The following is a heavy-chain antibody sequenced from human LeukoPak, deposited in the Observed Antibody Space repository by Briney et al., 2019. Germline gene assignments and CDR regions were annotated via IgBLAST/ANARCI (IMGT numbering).Heavy chain of an antibody. D-gene: IGHD2-21*02. CDR2: IYYSGST. CDR1: GGSISSSSYY. Sequence: PSETLSLTCTVSGGSISSSSYYWGWIRQPPGKGLEWIGSIYYSGSTYYNPSLKSRVTISVDTSKNQFPLKLSSVTAADTAVYYCARRMTYYYYYMDVWGKGTTVTISS. V-gene: IGHV4-39*06. CDR3: ARRMTYYYYYMDV. J-gene: IGHJ6*03.